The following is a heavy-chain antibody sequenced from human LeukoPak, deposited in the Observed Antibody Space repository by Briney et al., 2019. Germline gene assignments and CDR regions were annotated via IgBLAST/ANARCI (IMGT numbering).Heavy chain of an antibody. CDR1: GFTFRSYE. D-gene: IGHD3-9*01. CDR3: ARDRSKATAYDDALDI. CDR2: ISDIGTTQ. V-gene: IGHV3-48*03. Sequence: SGGSLRLSCAASGFTFRSYELNWVRQAPGKGLEWVSYISDIGTTQHYADSVKGRFTISRDNAKNSLYLQMNSLTAADTAVYYCARDRSKATAYDDALDIWGQGTMVIVSS. J-gene: IGHJ3*02.